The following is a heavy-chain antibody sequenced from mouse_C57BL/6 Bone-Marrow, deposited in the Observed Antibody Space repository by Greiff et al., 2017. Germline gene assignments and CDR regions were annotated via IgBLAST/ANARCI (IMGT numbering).Heavy chain of an antibody. J-gene: IGHJ3*01. Sequence: VQLQQSGTVLARPGASVKMSCKTSGYTFTSYWMHWVKQRPGQGLEWIGAIYPGNSDTSYNQKFKGKAKLTAVTSASTAYMELSSLTNEDSAVYYCTRPYYYGSSYPFAYWGQGTLVTVSA. V-gene: IGHV1-5*01. D-gene: IGHD1-1*01. CDR3: TRPYYYGSSYPFAY. CDR2: IYPGNSDT. CDR1: GYTFTSYW.